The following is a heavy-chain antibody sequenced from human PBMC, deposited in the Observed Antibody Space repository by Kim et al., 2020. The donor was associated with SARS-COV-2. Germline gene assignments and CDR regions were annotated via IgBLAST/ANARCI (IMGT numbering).Heavy chain of an antibody. CDR2: INPSGGST. J-gene: IGHJ4*02. D-gene: IGHD3-16*02. CDR1: GYTFTSYY. CDR3: VSRRRELSGGGYFDY. V-gene: IGHV1-46*01. Sequence: ASVKVSCKASGYTFTSYYMHWVRQAPGQGLEWMGIINPSGGSTSYAQKFQGRVTMTRDTSTSTVYMELSSLRSEDTAVYYCVSRRRELSGGGYFDYWGQGTLVTVSS.